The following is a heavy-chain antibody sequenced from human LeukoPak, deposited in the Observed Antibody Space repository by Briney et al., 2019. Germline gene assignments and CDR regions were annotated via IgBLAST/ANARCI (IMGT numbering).Heavy chain of an antibody. V-gene: IGHV3-23*01. CDR1: GFTLGSYA. J-gene: IGHJ4*02. CDR3: ARGRGSSSYQVDY. D-gene: IGHD2-2*01. CDR2: VSGSGGST. Sequence: PGGSLRLSCAASGFTLGSYAMNWVRLAPGKGLEWVSGVSGSGGSTYYADSVRGQFTISRDNPKNTLYLQMNSLRAEDTAVYYCARGRGSSSYQVDYWGQGTLVTVSS.